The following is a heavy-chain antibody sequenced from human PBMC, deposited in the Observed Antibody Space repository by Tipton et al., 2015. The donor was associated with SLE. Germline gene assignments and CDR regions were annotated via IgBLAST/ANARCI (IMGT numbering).Heavy chain of an antibody. Sequence: QLVQSGGGLVKPGGSLRLSCAASGFTFSDYYMSWIRQAPGKGLEWVSYISSSGSTIHYADSVKGRFTISRDNAKNSLYLHMNSLTVDDTGLYFCARARGILGGSGWYLELWGRGTLVTVSS. J-gene: IGHJ2*01. V-gene: IGHV3-11*04. CDR3: ARARGILGGSGWYLEL. D-gene: IGHD2-15*01. CDR1: GFTFSDYY. CDR2: ISSSGSTI.